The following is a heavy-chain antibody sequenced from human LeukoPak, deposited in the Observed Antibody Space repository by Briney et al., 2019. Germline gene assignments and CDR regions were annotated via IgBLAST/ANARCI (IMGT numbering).Heavy chain of an antibody. CDR3: ARSIVVVPAAIPSGWGNWFDP. D-gene: IGHD2-2*02. J-gene: IGHJ5*02. V-gene: IGHV4-31*03. CDR1: GGSISSGGYY. CDR2: IYYSGST. Sequence: SETLSLTRTVSGGSISSGGYYWSWTRQHPGKGLEWIGYIYYSGSTYYNPSLKSRVTISVDTSKNQFSLKLSSVTAADTAVYYCARSIVVVPAAIPSGWGNWFDPWGREPWSPSPQ.